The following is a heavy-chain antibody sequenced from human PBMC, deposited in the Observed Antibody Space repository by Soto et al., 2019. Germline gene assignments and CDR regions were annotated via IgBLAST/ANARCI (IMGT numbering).Heavy chain of an antibody. CDR3: ARYVLRYFDWLPPFDY. V-gene: IGHV4-39*01. D-gene: IGHD3-9*01. J-gene: IGHJ4*02. CDR1: GGSISSSSYY. Sequence: PSETLSLTCTVSGGSISSSSYYWGWIRQPPGKGLEWIGSIYYSGSTYYNPSLKSRVTISVDTSKNQFSLKLSSVTAADTAVYYCARYVLRYFDWLPPFDYWGQGTLVTVSS. CDR2: IYYSGST.